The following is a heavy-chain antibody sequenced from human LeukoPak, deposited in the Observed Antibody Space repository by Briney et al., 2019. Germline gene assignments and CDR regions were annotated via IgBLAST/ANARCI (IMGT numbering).Heavy chain of an antibody. CDR1: GYTFTGYY. J-gene: IGHJ4*02. V-gene: IGHV1-2*02. D-gene: IGHD2-15*01. CDR3: ARIGYCSGGSCPFDY. CDR2: INPNSGGT. Sequence: KPGASVKVSCKASGYTFTGYYMHWVRQAPGQGLEWMGWINPNSGGTNYAQKFQGRVTMTRDTSISTANMELSRLRSDDTAVYYCARIGYCSGGSCPFDYWGQGTLVTVSS.